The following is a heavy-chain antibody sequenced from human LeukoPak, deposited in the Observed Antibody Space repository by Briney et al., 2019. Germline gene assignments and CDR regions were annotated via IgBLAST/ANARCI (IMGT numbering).Heavy chain of an antibody. CDR3: ARYLRDSGTSRVTLDH. D-gene: IGHD2-2*01. V-gene: IGHV3-23*01. CDR1: GFIFGKYA. J-gene: IGHJ4*02. CDR2: IGSGGVDT. Sequence: GGSLRLSCGASGFIFGKYAMSWVRQAPGKGLEWVSGIGSGGVDTIYADSVKGRFTISRDNSKNTPSLRMGSLRADDTAIYFCARYLRDSGTSRVTLDHWGQGTLVIVSS.